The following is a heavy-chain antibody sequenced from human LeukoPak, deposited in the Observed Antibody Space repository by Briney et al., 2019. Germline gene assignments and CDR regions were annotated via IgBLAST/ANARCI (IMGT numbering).Heavy chain of an antibody. D-gene: IGHD2-15*01. CDR1: GYTFTSYG. CDR3: AREGVVVVAETYYFDY. J-gene: IGHJ4*02. V-gene: IGHV1-18*01. Sequence: ASVKVSCKASGYTFTSYGISWVRQAPGQGLEWMAWISTYNSNTKYAQNLQGRVTMTTDTSTSTAYMELRSLRSDDTAVYHCAREGVVVVAETYYFDYWGQGTLVTVSS. CDR2: ISTYNSNT.